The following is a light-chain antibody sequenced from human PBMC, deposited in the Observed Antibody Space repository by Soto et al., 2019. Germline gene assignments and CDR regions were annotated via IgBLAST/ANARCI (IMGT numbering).Light chain of an antibody. Sequence: QSVLTQPPSVSGAPGQRVTISCTGSSSNIGAGYDVHWYQQLPGTAPKLLIYGNSNRPSGVPDRFSGSKSGTSASLAITGLQAEDEADYYCQSYDSSLSVVFGTGXKVTVL. CDR3: QSYDSSLSVV. V-gene: IGLV1-40*01. J-gene: IGLJ1*01. CDR1: SSNIGAGYD. CDR2: GNS.